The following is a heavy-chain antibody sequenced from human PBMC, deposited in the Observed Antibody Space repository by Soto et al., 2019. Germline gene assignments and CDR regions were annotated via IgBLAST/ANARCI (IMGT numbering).Heavy chain of an antibody. D-gene: IGHD1-26*01. CDR3: ASPTTRGKNCYGMAV. V-gene: IGHV5-51*03. Sequence: VQLVQSGAEVKKPGESLKISCKGSGYSFTSYWIGWVRQMPGKGLECMGIIYPGDSDTRYSPPFQGQVTISADKSTSTAYLPWSSLKASDTAMYYCASPTTRGKNCYGMAVWGQGTTVTVSS. CDR2: IYPGDSDT. J-gene: IGHJ6*02. CDR1: GYSFTSYW.